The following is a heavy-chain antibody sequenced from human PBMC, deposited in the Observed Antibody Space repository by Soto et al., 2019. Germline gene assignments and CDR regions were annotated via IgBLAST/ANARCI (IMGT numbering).Heavy chain of an antibody. CDR1: GGSISSGNYY. D-gene: IGHD4-17*01. CDR3: ATMGSPVTGLYYFDY. J-gene: IGHJ4*02. CDR2: ISYSGTT. V-gene: IGHV4-30-4*01. Sequence: QVQLQESGPGLVKPSQTLSLTCTVSGGSISSGNYYWSWIRQPPGKGLEWIGFISYSGTTHYSASIRRRVSISVDTSKNQFSLDLSSVTAADTAVYYCATMGSPVTGLYYFDYWGQGTLGTVSS.